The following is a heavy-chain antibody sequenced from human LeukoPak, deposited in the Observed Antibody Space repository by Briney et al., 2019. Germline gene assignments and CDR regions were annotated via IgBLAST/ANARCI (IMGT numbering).Heavy chain of an antibody. V-gene: IGHV1-69*05. CDR2: IIPIVGTA. CDR1: GGTFSSYA. Sequence: SVKVSRKASGGTFSSYAISWVRQAPGQGLEWMGGIIPIVGTANYAQKFQGRVTITTDESASTAYMELSSLRSEDTAVYYCAETYYYDSSGYFGAFDIWGQGTMVTVS. D-gene: IGHD3-22*01. CDR3: AETYYYDSSGYFGAFDI. J-gene: IGHJ3*02.